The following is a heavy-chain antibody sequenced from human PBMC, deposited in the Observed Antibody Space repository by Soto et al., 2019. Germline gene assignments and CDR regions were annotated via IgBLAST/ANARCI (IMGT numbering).Heavy chain of an antibody. CDR1: GFTFSSYG. Sequence: PGGSLRLSWAAPGFTFSSYGMHWVRQAQGKGLEWVAVIGYDGSNKYYADSVTGLFTISRDNPKNTMYLQMISLRAEDTVVYYCARSGDYDFWGGYWAHFAYWGQGTLVTVSS. CDR2: IGYDGSNK. D-gene: IGHD3-3*01. CDR3: ARSGDYDFWGGYWAHFAY. V-gene: IGHV3-33*01. J-gene: IGHJ4*02.